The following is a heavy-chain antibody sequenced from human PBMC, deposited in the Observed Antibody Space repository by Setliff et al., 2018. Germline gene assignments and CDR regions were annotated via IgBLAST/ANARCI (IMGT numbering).Heavy chain of an antibody. CDR2: IIPMHHIA. Sequence: SVKVSCKASGVTFSNYDITWVRQAPGQGLEWLGRIIPMHHIAKSSQKFQGRVTVTADKSTSTAYMDLSSLRSEDTAVCYCARPGGSGSYGPPYYYGMDVWGQGTTVTVSS. J-gene: IGHJ6*02. V-gene: IGHV1-69*04. CDR3: ARPGGSGSYGPPYYYGMDV. D-gene: IGHD3-10*01. CDR1: GVTFSNYD.